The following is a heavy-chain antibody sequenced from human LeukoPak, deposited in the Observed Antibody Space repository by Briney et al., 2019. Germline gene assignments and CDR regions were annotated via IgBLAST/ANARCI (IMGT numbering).Heavy chain of an antibody. D-gene: IGHD3-10*01. V-gene: IGHV3-30*02. CDR3: AKDSAFYYIDV. J-gene: IGHJ6*03. CDR1: GFTFNNYG. Sequence: PGGSLRLSCAASGFTFNNYGMHWVRQAPGKGLEWVAFIRYNGNNQYYADSVKGRFTISRDNSKNPLYLKRNSLKGDDTAVYYCAKDSAFYYIDVWGKGTTVIISS. CDR2: IRYNGNNQ.